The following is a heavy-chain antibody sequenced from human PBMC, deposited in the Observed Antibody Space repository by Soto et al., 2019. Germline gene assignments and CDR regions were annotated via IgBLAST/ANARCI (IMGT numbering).Heavy chain of an antibody. CDR3: ARGLFYDSSGYYFDY. CDR2: INPSGGST. V-gene: IGHV1-46*01. CDR1: GYTFTSYY. Sequence: QVQLVQSGAEVKKPGASVKVSCKASGYTFTSYYMHWVRQAPGQGLEWMGIINPSGGSTRYAQKFQGRVTMNRDTSTSTVYMELSSLRSEDTAVYYCARGLFYDSSGYYFDYWGQGTLVTVSS. J-gene: IGHJ4*02. D-gene: IGHD3-22*01.